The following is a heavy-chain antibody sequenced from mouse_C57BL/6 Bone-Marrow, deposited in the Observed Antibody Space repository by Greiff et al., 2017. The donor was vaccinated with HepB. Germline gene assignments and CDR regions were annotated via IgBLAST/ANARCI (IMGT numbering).Heavy chain of an antibody. CDR1: GYTFTDYN. CDR2: INPNNGGT. CDR3: ARIYYDYDRAFAY. Sequence: VQLQQSGPELVKPGASVKIPCKASGYTFTDYNMDWVKQSHGKSLEWIGDINPNNGGTIYNQKFKGKATLTVDKSSSTAYMELRSLTSEDTAVYYCARIYYDYDRAFAYWGQGTLVTVSA. D-gene: IGHD2-4*01. J-gene: IGHJ3*01. V-gene: IGHV1-18*01.